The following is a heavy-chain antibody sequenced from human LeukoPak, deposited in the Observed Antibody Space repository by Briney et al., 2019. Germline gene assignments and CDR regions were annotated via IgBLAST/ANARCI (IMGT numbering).Heavy chain of an antibody. CDR2: ISGSGGST. Sequence: GGSLRLSCAASGFTFSSYEMNWVRQAPGKGLEWVSAISGSGGSTYYADSVKGRFTISRDNSKNTLYVQMNSLRAEDTAVYYCAKATLQDYDFWTGYQTRYYFDYWGQGTLVTVSS. CDR3: AKATLQDYDFWTGYQTRYYFDY. CDR1: GFTFSSYE. D-gene: IGHD3-3*01. J-gene: IGHJ4*02. V-gene: IGHV3-23*01.